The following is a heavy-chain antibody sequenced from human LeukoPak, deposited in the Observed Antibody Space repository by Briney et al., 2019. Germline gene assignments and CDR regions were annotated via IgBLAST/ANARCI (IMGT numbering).Heavy chain of an antibody. CDR1: GFTFSDYS. V-gene: IGHV3-21*01. Sequence: PGGSLRLSCAASGFTFSDYSMNWVRQAPGKGLEWVSSITSSSRYIYYADSVKGRFTISRDYARSSLYLQMSSLRVEDTAVYYCARKRHTFDPWGQRTLVTVSS. D-gene: IGHD6-25*01. CDR3: ARKRHTFDP. CDR2: ITSSSRYI. J-gene: IGHJ5*02.